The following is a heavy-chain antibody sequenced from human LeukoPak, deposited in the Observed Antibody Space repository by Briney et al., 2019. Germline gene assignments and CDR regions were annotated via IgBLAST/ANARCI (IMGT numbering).Heavy chain of an antibody. V-gene: IGHV3-23*01. CDR3: AKESNYDFWSGSYNY. J-gene: IGHJ4*02. Sequence: GGSLRLSCAASGFTFRNYAMSWVRQAPGKGLEWVSGVRGSGGSTYYADSVKGRFTISRDNSKNTLYLQMNSLRAEDTAVYYCAKESNYDFWSGSYNYWGQGTLVTVSS. CDR1: GFTFRNYA. CDR2: VRGSGGST. D-gene: IGHD3-3*01.